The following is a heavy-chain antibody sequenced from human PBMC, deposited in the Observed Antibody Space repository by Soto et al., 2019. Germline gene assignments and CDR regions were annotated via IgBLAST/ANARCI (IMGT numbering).Heavy chain of an antibody. D-gene: IGHD5-12*01. CDR1: GGSISSGDYY. V-gene: IGHV4-30-4*01. Sequence: QVQLQESGPGLVKPSQTLSLTCTVSGGSISSGDYYWSWIRQPPGKGLEWIGYIYYSGSTYYNPSLKSRVTISVDPAKNQFSLKLSSVTAADTAVYYCARVRRGGYIPDYWGQGTLVTVSS. CDR3: ARVRRGGYIPDY. CDR2: IYYSGST. J-gene: IGHJ4*02.